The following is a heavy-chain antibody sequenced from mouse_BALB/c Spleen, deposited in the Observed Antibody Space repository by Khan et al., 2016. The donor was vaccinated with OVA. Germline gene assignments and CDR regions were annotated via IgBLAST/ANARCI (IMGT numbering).Heavy chain of an antibody. J-gene: IGHJ3*01. V-gene: IGHV5-6*01. CDR1: GFTFSAYS. CDR3: ASPLTGSFAY. D-gene: IGHD4-1*01. CDR2: ISSGADYT. Sequence: EVELVESGGDLVKPGGSLKLSCAASGFTFSAYSMSWVRQTPDKRLEWVATISSGADYTYYPDGVKGRFTISRDNAKNTLYLQMSSLTSEETAMYYCASPLTGSFAYWGQGTLVTVSA.